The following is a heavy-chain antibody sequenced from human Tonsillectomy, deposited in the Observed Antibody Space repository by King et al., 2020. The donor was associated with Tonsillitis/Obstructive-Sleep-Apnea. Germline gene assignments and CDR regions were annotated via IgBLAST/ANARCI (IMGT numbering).Heavy chain of an antibody. CDR2: ISWNSGNI. CDR3: AKERGRSSSGPARSFDY. V-gene: IGHV3-9*01. D-gene: IGHD6-6*01. J-gene: IGHJ4*02. Sequence: QLVQSGGGVVQPGRSLRLSCAASGFTFDDYAMHWVRQAPGKGLEWVSGISWNSGNIGYADSVKGRFTISRDKDKTSLYLQMNSRRAEYTAFYYCAKERGRSSSGPARSFDYWGQGTLVTVSS. CDR1: GFTFDDYA.